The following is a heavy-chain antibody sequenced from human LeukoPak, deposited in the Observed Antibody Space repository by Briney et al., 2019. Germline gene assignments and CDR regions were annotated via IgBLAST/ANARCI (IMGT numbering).Heavy chain of an antibody. CDR2: IIPILGIA. V-gene: IGHV1-69*04. Sequence: ASVKVSCKASGGTFSSYAISWVRQAPGQGLEWMGRIIPILGIANYAQKFQGRVTITADKSTSTAYMELSSLRSEDTAVYYCARVSSTSWYYYYMDVWGKGTTVTVSS. D-gene: IGHD2-2*01. CDR1: GGTFSSYA. J-gene: IGHJ6*03. CDR3: ARVSSTSWYYYYMDV.